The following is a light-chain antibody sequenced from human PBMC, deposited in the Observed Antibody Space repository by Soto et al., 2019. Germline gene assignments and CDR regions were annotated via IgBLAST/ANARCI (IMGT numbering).Light chain of an antibody. CDR2: GAS. Sequence: EVVLTQSPATLSLSPGDRATLSCRASQSVSRNLAWYQQKTGQAPRLLIYGASTRATGVPARFSGSGSATEFTLSISSLQAEDVAVYYCQQYGDWPPETFGQGTKLEI. CDR1: QSVSRN. J-gene: IGKJ2*01. CDR3: QQYGDWPPET. V-gene: IGKV3-15*01.